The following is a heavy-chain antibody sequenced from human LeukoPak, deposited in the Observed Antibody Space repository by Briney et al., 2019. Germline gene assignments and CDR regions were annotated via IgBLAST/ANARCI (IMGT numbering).Heavy chain of an antibody. CDR3: ARETFDYYGSGSFDY. D-gene: IGHD3-10*01. Sequence: PGVSLRLSCAASGFTVSSNYMSWVRQAPGKGLEWVSVIYSGGSTYYADSVKGRFTISRDNSKNTLYLQMNSLRAEDTAVYYCARETFDYYGSGSFDYWGQGTLVTVSS. CDR1: GFTVSSNY. CDR2: IYSGGST. J-gene: IGHJ4*02. V-gene: IGHV3-66*01.